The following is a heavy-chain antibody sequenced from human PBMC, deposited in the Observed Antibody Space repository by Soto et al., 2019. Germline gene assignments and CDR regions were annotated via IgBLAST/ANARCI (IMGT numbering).Heavy chain of an antibody. CDR3: ARDGGSVGWFGELYDGINDDVMDV. CDR1: GFTFSSYA. Sequence: PGGSLRLSCAASGFTFSSYAMHWVRQAPGKGLEWVAVISYDGSNKYYADSVKGRFTISRDNSKNTLYLQMNSLRAEDTAVYYCARDGGSVGWFGELYDGINDDVMDVWGQGTPVTVSS. CDR2: ISYDGSNK. V-gene: IGHV3-30-3*01. J-gene: IGHJ6*02. D-gene: IGHD3-10*01.